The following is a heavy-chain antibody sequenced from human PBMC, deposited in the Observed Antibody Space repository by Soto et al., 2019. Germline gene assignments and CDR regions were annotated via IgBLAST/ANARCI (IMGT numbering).Heavy chain of an antibody. CDR3: AKDSIWFGDLGSAFDI. V-gene: IGHV3-30*18. CDR1: GFTFSSYG. CDR2: ISYDGSNK. J-gene: IGHJ3*02. D-gene: IGHD3-10*01. Sequence: GGSLRLSCAASGFTFSSYGMHWVRQAPGKGLEWVAVISYDGSNKYYADSVKGRFTISRDNSKNTLYLQMNSLRAEETAVYYCAKDSIWFGDLGSAFDIWGQGTMVTVSS.